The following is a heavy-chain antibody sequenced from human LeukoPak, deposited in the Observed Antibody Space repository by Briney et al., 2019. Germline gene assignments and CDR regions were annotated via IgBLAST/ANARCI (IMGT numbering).Heavy chain of an antibody. CDR1: GYTFTSYG. V-gene: IGHV1-69*06. CDR2: IIPIFGTA. CDR3: ARDYYDSGSYGGISFDY. Sequence: SVKVSCKASGYTFTSYGISWVRQAPGQGLEWMGGIIPIFGTANYAQKFQGRVTITADKSTSIAYMELSSLRSEDTAVYYCARDYYDSGSYGGISFDYWGQGTVVTVSS. D-gene: IGHD3-10*01. J-gene: IGHJ4*02.